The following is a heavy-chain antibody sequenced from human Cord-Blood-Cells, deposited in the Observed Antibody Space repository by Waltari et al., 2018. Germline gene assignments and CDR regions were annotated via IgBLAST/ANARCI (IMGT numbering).Heavy chain of an antibody. CDR2: IYYSGGT. CDR1: GGSISSSSYY. Sequence: QLQLQESGPGLVKPSETLSLTCTVSGGSISSSSYYWGWIRQPPGKGLEWIGSIYYSGGTNSNPSLKSRGTISVDTSKNQFSLKLSSVTAADTAVYYCARHEPPYIYGSGSYYNGDYWGQGTLVTVSS. V-gene: IGHV4-39*01. CDR3: ARHEPPYIYGSGSYYNGDY. D-gene: IGHD3-10*01. J-gene: IGHJ4*02.